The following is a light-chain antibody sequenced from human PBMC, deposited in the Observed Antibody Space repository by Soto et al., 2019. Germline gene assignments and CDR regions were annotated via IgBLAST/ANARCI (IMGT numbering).Light chain of an antibody. Sequence: QSALTQPASVSGSPGQSITISCTGTSSDVGGYNYVSWYQQQSGKAPKLMIHEVSNRPSGVSNRFSGSKSGNTASLTISGLQAEDEADYYCSSYTGSRAYVFGIGTKV. CDR1: SSDVGGYNY. J-gene: IGLJ1*01. CDR3: SSYTGSRAYV. CDR2: EVS. V-gene: IGLV2-14*01.